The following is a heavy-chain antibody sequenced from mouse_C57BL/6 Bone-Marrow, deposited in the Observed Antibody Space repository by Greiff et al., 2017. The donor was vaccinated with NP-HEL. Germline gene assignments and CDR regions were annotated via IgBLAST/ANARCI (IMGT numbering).Heavy chain of an antibody. V-gene: IGHV1-85*01. CDR3: ARDYYDGSSYVGFAY. CDR2: IYPRDGST. J-gene: IGHJ3*01. CDR1: GYTFTSYD. Sequence: VQLQQSGPELVKPGASVKLSCKASGYTFTSYDINWVKQRPGQGLEWIGWIYPRDGSTKYNEKFKGKATLTVDTSSSTAYMGLHSLTSEDSAVYFCARDYYDGSSYVGFAYWGEGTLVTVSA. D-gene: IGHD1-1*01.